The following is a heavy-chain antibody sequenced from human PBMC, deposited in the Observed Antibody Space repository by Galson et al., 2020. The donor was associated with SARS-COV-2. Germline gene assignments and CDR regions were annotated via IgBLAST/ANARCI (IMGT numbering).Heavy chain of an antibody. V-gene: IGHV3-66*01. CDR3: ARERNRSAVATTFQN. J-gene: IGHJ1*01. CDR2: IDSGDGT. D-gene: IGHD6-19*01. CDR1: GFSVSTNY. Sequence: TGGSLRLSCAASGFSVSTNYMSWVRQAPGKGLEWVSIIDSGDGTYYADSVKGRFTISRDNTKNMLYLQMTSLRVEDTAVYFCARERNRSAVATTFQNWGQGTLVSVSS.